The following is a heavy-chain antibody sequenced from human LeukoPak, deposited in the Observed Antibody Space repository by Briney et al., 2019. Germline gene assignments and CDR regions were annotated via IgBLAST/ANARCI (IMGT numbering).Heavy chain of an antibody. V-gene: IGHV4-59*08. CDR3: ARKNFCPNWFFDV. CDR1: AASMIGHY. Sequence: SESLSLTCIVSAASMIGHYCNWIRHPPGKAMGWIGYVSDSGDTNYHPALKSRATISVDTSKNQFSFRLMSLPATDTALYFCARKNFCPNWFFDVWGRGTLVTVSS. J-gene: IGHJ2*01. CDR2: VSDSGDT. D-gene: IGHD3-3*01.